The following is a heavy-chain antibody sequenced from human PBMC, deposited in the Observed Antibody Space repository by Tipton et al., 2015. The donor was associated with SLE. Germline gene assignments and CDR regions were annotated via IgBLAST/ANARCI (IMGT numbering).Heavy chain of an antibody. CDR3: ARTSSDSYWGDYFDY. V-gene: IGHV4-38-2*01. CDR1: GFSISSAYY. D-gene: IGHD3-22*01. J-gene: IGHJ4*02. Sequence: TLSLTCAVSGFSISSAYYWGWIRQPPGKGLEWIGEINHSGDTNYNPSLKSRVTISLDASKNQFSLKLNSVTAADTAVYFCARTSSDSYWGDYFDYWGQGTLVTVSS. CDR2: INHSGDT.